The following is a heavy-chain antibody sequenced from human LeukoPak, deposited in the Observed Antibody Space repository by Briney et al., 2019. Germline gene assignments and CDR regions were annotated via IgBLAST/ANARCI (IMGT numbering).Heavy chain of an antibody. CDR1: GFTFSSYW. CDR3: ARDGNYYDSSGSPFDY. D-gene: IGHD3-22*01. CDR2: IKQDGSEK. Sequence: GGSLRLSCAASGFTFSSYWMSWVRQAPGKGLEWVANIKQDGSEKYYVDSVKGRFTISRDNAKNSLYLQMNSLRAEDTAVYYCARDGNYYDSSGSPFDYWGQGTLVTVSS. J-gene: IGHJ4*02. V-gene: IGHV3-7*01.